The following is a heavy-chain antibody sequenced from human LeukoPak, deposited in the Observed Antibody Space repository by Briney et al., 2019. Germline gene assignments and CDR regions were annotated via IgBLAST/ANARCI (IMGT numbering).Heavy chain of an antibody. V-gene: IGHV3-74*01. CDR1: GFTFNTYW. CDR2: INSDGRST. J-gene: IGHJ4*02. D-gene: IGHD1-26*01. CDR3: ARDQGGATRIDY. Sequence: RGSLRLSCVASGFTFNTYWMHWVRQAPGKGLVWVARINSDGRSTSYADSVKGRFTISRDNARKTLYLQMNSLRDEETAVYYCARDQGGATRIDYWGQGTPVTVSS.